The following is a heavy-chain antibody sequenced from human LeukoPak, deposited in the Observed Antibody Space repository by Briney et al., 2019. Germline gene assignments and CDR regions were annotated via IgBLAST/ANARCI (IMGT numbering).Heavy chain of an antibody. D-gene: IGHD2-15*01. Sequence: GGSLRLSCAASGFTFGGYAMHWVRQAPGKGLEWVALISFDESNKYYADSVKGRFTISRDNYKNTLYLQMNSLRVEDTAVYYCASHTGVDDAFRAFDIWGQGTMVTVSS. CDR1: GFTFGGYA. J-gene: IGHJ3*02. CDR3: ASHTGVDDAFRAFDI. V-gene: IGHV3-30*03. CDR2: ISFDESNK.